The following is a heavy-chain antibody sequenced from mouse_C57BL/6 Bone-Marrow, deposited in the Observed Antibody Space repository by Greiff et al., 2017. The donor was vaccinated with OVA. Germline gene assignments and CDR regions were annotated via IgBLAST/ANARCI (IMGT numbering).Heavy chain of an antibody. CDR2: IRNKANGYTT. V-gene: IGHV7-3*01. CDR3: ACSYVDGEYYCDY. CDR1: GFTFTDYY. D-gene: IGHD2-10*02. J-gene: IGHJ2*01. Sequence: EVKLVESGGGLVQPGGSLSLSCAASGFTFTDYYMSWVRQPPGKALEWLGFIRNKANGYTTEYSASVKGRFTISRDNSQSILYLQMIVLRAEDSATYYGACSYVDGEYYCDYWGQGTTLTVSS.